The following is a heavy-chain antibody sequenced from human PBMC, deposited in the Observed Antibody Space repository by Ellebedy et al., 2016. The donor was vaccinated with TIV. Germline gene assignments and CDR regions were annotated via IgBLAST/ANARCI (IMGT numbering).Heavy chain of an antibody. V-gene: IGHV4-34*01. D-gene: IGHD3-9*01. CDR1: GGSFSGYY. Sequence: SETLSLXXAVYGGSFSGYYWSWIRQPPGKGLEWIGEINHSGSTNYNPSLKSRVTISVDTSKNQFSLKLSSVTAADTAVYYCARGHSWGQYFDWPNFDYWGQGTLVTVSS. J-gene: IGHJ4*02. CDR3: ARGHSWGQYFDWPNFDY. CDR2: INHSGST.